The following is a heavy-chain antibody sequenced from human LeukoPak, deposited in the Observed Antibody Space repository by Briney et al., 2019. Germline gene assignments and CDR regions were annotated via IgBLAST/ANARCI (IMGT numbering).Heavy chain of an antibody. Sequence: ASVKVSCKASGGTFSSYAISWVRQAPGQGLEWMGGIIPIFGTANYAQKFQGRVTITADESTSTAYMELRSLRSDDTAVYYCARDSKSGLSAFDYWGQGTLVTVSS. J-gene: IGHJ4*02. V-gene: IGHV1-69*13. CDR2: IIPIFGTA. D-gene: IGHD2/OR15-2a*01. CDR1: GGTFSSYA. CDR3: ARDSKSGLSAFDY.